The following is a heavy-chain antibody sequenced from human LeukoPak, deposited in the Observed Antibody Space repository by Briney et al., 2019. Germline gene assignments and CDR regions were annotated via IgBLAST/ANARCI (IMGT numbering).Heavy chain of an antibody. CDR1: GFTFSSYS. CDR2: ISSSSSYI. CDR3: ARGFQYYYGSGSY. D-gene: IGHD3-10*01. Sequence: PGGPLRLSCAASGFTFSSYSMNWVRQAPGKGLEWVSSISSSSSYIYYADSVKGRFTISRDNAKNSLYLQMNSLRAEDTAVYYCARGFQYYYGSGSYWGQGTLVTVSS. V-gene: IGHV3-21*01. J-gene: IGHJ4*02.